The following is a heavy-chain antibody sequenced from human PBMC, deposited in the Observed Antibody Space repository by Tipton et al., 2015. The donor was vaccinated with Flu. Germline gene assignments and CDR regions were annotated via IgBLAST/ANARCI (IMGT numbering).Heavy chain of an antibody. CDR3: ARGDCSSTSCLDY. CDR1: GDSITSSSFY. V-gene: IGHV4-39*07. Sequence: TLSLTCTVSGDSITSSSFYWGWIRQPPGKGLEWIGSVSHSGSTSYNPSLKGRIVMSVDTSKSQFSLTLMSVTAADTAVYYCARGDCSSTSCLDYWGQGTLVTVSS. CDR2: VSHSGST. J-gene: IGHJ4*02. D-gene: IGHD2-2*01.